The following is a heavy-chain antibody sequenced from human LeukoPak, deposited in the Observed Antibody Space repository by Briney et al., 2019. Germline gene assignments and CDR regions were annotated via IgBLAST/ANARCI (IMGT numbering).Heavy chain of an antibody. J-gene: IGHJ6*03. D-gene: IGHD3-3*01. CDR2: IYHSGST. CDR1: GGSISSSNW. V-gene: IGHV4-4*02. CDR3: ARALKRVKDYDFWSGYNYYYYYYMDV. Sequence: SGTLSLTCAVSGGSISSSNWWSWVRQPPGKGLEWIGEIYHSGSTNYNPSLKSRVTILADKSKNQFSLKLSSVTAADTAVYYCARALKRVKDYDFWSGYNYYYYYYMDVWGKGTTVTVSS.